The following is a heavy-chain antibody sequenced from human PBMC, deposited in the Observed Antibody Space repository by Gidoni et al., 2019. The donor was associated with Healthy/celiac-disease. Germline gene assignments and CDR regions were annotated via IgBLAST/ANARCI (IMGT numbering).Heavy chain of an antibody. D-gene: IGHD3-22*01. J-gene: IGHJ4*02. CDR1: GFTFSSYW. CDR2: IKQDGSEK. Sequence: EVQLVESGGGLVQPGGSLRLSCAAAGFTFSSYWMSWVRQAPGKGLEGVANIKQDGSEKYYVDSVKGRFTISRDNAKNSLYLQMNSLRAEDTAVYYCARDQVKGDSSDYWGQGTLVTVSS. CDR3: ARDQVKGDSSDY. V-gene: IGHV3-7*01.